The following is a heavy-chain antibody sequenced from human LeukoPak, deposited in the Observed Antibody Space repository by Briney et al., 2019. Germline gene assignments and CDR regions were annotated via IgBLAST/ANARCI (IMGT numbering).Heavy chain of an antibody. CDR1: GGSITTTNYY. CDR3: ARVSWSPGTSYYYMDV. V-gene: IGHV4-39*07. Sequence: SETLSLTCTVSGGSITTTNYYWGWIRQPPGKGLEWIGSIYYSGSTYYNPSLKSRVSISVDASKNQFSLKLSSVTAADTAVYYCARVSWSPGTSYYYMDVWGKGTTITVSS. CDR2: IYYSGST. D-gene: IGHD1-1*01. J-gene: IGHJ6*03.